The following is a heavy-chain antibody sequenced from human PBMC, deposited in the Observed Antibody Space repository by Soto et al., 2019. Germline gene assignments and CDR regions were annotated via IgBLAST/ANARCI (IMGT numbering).Heavy chain of an antibody. J-gene: IGHJ3*01. CDR2: INPANGNT. CDR3: ARIIVSLGPRANDAFDL. V-gene: IGHV1-3*01. CDR1: GFTFSDTL. Sequence: QVQLVQSGAELKKPGASVNISCQASGFTFSDTLINWVRQGPGQRLEWMGWINPANGNTRYSESFLSRVTISSLSSASTAHVVMSDLTSEDTAVYYSARIIVSLGPRANDAFDLRGQGTMITVSS. D-gene: IGHD1-26*01.